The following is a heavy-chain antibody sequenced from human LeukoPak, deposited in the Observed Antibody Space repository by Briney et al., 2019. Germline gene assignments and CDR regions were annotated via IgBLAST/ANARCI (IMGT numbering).Heavy chain of an antibody. Sequence: SQTLSLTCTVSGGSISSGGYYWSWIRQPPGKGLEWIGYIYHSGSTYYNPSPKSRVTISVDTSKNQFSLKLSSVTAADTAVYYCARAVTFFGVVTRFDYWGQGTLVTVSS. CDR2: IYHSGST. CDR3: ARAVTFFGVVTRFDY. D-gene: IGHD3-3*01. V-gene: IGHV4-30-2*01. CDR1: GGSISSGGYY. J-gene: IGHJ4*02.